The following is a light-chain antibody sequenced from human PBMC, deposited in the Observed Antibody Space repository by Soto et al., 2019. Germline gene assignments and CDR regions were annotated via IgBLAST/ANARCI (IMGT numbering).Light chain of an antibody. CDR1: SGHSTYA. CDR2: VNSDGSH. CDR3: QTWGTGIVV. V-gene: IGLV4-69*01. Sequence: QPVLTQSPPASASLGASVKLTCTLSSGHSTYAIAWHQQQPEKGPRFLMKVNSDGSHNKGDGVPDRFSGSSSGAERYLTISSLQSEDEADYYCQTWGTGIVVFGGGTQLTVL. J-gene: IGLJ2*01.